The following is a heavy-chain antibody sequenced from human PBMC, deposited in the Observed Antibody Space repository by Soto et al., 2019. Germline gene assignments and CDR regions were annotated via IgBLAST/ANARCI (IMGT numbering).Heavy chain of an antibody. CDR2: VYFSGNT. CDR3: GSVRRRGYVMS. Sequence: QVQLQESGPGLVKPSETLSLTCTVSGGSISSYYWTWIRQSPWKGLEWIGYVYFSGNTNYNPSLKSLVTISIDTSKSQSSLRLASVPGADTAFYYRGSVRRRGYVMSWGKGTLVTVSS. J-gene: IGHJ5*02. CDR1: GGSISSYY. D-gene: IGHD5-12*01. V-gene: IGHV4-59*01.